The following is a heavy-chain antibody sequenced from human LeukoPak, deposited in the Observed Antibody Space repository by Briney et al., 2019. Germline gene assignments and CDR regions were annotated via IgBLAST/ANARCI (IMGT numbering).Heavy chain of an antibody. J-gene: IGHJ5*02. CDR2: ISGSGGST. V-gene: IGHV3-23*01. D-gene: IGHD3-3*01. CDR3: ANRVLGDWSDP. CDR1: GFTFSSYG. Sequence: GGSLRLSCAASGFTFSSYGMSWVRQAPGKGLEWVSAISGSGGSTYYADSVKGRFTISRDNSKNTLYLQMNSLRAEDTAVYYCANRVLGDWSDPWGQGTLVTVSS.